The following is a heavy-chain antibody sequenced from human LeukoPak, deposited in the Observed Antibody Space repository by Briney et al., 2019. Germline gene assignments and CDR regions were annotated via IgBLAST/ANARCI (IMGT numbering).Heavy chain of an antibody. D-gene: IGHD3-10*01. CDR1: GGSISSGGYY. J-gene: IGHJ6*02. CDR2: IYYSGST. V-gene: IGHV4-31*03. CDR3: ARRVRGVIISFYYYNGMDV. Sequence: SETLSLTCTVSGGSISSGGYYWSWIRQHPGKGLEWIGYIYYSGSTYYNPSLKSRVTISVDTSKNQFSLKVRSVTAADTAVYYCARRVRGVIISFYYYNGMDVWGQGTTVTVSS.